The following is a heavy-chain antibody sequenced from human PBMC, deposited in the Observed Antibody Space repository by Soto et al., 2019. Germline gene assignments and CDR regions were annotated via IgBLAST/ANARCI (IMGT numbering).Heavy chain of an antibody. V-gene: IGHV4-39*01. D-gene: IGHD2-21*02. CDR3: SRQYCGGDCYPIYYYYGMDV. Sequence: SETLSLTCTVSGGSISSSSYYWGWIRQPPGKGLEWIGSIYYSGSTYYNPSLKSRVTISVDTSKNQFSLKLSSVTAADTAVYYCSRQYCGGDCYPIYYYYGMDVWGQGTTVTVSS. J-gene: IGHJ6*02. CDR1: GGSISSSSYY. CDR2: IYYSGST.